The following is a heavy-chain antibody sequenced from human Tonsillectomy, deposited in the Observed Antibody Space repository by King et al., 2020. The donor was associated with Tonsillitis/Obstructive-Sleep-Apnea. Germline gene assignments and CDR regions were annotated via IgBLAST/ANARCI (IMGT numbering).Heavy chain of an antibody. J-gene: IGHJ4*02. D-gene: IGHD2-21*02. CDR2: ISGNGGTI. CDR3: ARYHIVVITDDRRAAGY. Sequence: VQLVESGGGLVQPGGSLRLSCAASGFTFSVFAMNWVRQPPGKGLEWVSSISGNGGTIYYADSVKGRFTISRDNSKNTLYLQMNSLRADDTAVYYCARYHIVVITDDRRAAGYWGQGTLVTVSS. CDR1: GFTFSVFA. V-gene: IGHV3-23*04.